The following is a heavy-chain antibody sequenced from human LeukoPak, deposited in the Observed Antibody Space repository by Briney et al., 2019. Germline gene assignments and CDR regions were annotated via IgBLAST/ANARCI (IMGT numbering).Heavy chain of an antibody. V-gene: IGHV5-51*01. D-gene: IGHD2-2*01. CDR3: ARLNIVVVPAATSIYYYYYYMDV. CDR1: GYSFTSYW. CDR2: IYPGDSDT. Sequence: GESLKISCKGSGYSFTSYWIGWVRQMPGKGLEWMGIIYPGDSDTRYSPSFQGQVTISADKSISTAYLQWSSLKASDTAMYYCARLNIVVVPAATSIYYYYYYMDVWGKGTTVTVSS. J-gene: IGHJ6*03.